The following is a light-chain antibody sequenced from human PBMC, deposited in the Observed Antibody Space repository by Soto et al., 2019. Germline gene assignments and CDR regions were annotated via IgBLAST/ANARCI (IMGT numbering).Light chain of an antibody. CDR1: QSVSSRY. V-gene: IGKV3-20*01. CDR3: QQYGNSPPNT. Sequence: EIVLTQSPGTLPLSPGERATLSCRASQSVSSRYLAWYQQKPGQAPRLLIYGASSRATGIPDRFSGSGSGTDFTLTISRLEPEDFAVYFCQQYGNSPPNTFGQGTKVDIK. J-gene: IGKJ2*01. CDR2: GAS.